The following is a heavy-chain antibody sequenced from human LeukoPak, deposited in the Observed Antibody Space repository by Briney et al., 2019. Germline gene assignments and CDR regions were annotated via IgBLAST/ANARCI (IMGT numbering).Heavy chain of an antibody. CDR3: ARDPEYGPLNS. D-gene: IGHD4-17*01. V-gene: IGHV3-7*01. Sequence: PGGSLRLSCAASGFIFKKTWMAWVRQAPGKGLERVANINDDGKEEKYVDSVKGRFTISRDNAKNSLFLQLNSLRAEDTAIYYCARDPEYGPLNSWGQGTLVSVSS. CDR2: INDDGKEE. J-gene: IGHJ4*02. CDR1: GFIFKKTW.